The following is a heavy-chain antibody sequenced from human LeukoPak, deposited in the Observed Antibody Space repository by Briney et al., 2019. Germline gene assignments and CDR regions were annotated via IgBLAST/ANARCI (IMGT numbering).Heavy chain of an antibody. CDR1: GGSFSGYY. V-gene: IGHV4-34*01. J-gene: IGHJ4*02. CDR2: INHSGST. CDR3: VRDVGWFQFDY. Sequence: SETLSLTCAVYGGSFSGYYWSWIRQPPGKGLEWIGEINHSGSTNYNPSLKSRVTISVDTSKNQFSLKLSSVTAADTAVYYCVRDVGWFQFDYWGQGTLVTVSS. D-gene: IGHD2-15*01.